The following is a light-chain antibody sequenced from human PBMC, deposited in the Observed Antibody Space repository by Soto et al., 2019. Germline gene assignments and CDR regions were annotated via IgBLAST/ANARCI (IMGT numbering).Light chain of an antibody. V-gene: IGKV3-15*01. CDR3: QHYTNWPLA. J-gene: IGKJ4*01. CDR2: DTV. CDR1: QSIGGT. Sequence: EIVMTKSPATLSVPPGEIATLSCSATQSIGGTLAWYQQKPGHSPRLLIEDTVIEATGVPARVSGSVSGAEFTLTITSLQSEELAIYYCQHYTNWPLAFGGGTRVESK.